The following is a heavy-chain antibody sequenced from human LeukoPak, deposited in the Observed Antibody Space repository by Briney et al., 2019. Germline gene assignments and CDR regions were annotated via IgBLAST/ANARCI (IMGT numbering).Heavy chain of an antibody. J-gene: IGHJ4*02. Sequence: SETLSLTCTVSGGSISSYYWNWIRQPPGKGLEWIGYISNSGSTNYNPSLKSRVTISVDTSKNQFSLKLSSVTAADTAVYYCAKIEQLWLALAAIDYWGQGTLVTVSS. CDR2: ISNSGST. CDR1: GGSISSYY. CDR3: AKIEQLWLALAAIDY. D-gene: IGHD5-18*01. V-gene: IGHV4-59*01.